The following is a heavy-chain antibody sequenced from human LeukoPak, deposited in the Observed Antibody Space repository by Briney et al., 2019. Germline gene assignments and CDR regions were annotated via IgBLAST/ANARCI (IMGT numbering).Heavy chain of an antibody. Sequence: AGGSLRLSCAASGFTFSIYAMSWVRQAPGKGLEWVSLINDSGGTTYYADSVKGRFTISRDNSKNTLFLQMSILRSEDTAVYYCARDKEGFYDFWSGSNAFDIWGQGTMVTVSS. CDR2: INDSGGTT. V-gene: IGHV3-23*01. J-gene: IGHJ3*02. D-gene: IGHD3-3*01. CDR1: GFTFSIYA. CDR3: ARDKEGFYDFWSGSNAFDI.